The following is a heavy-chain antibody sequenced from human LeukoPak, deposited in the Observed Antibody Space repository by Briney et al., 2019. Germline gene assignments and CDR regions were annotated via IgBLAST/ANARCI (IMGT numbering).Heavy chain of an antibody. CDR2: IYTRGST. V-gene: IGHV4-4*07. Sequence: SETLSLTCTVAGGSINNYYWSWIRQHAGKGLECIGRIYTRGSTNYNPSLKSRVTMSVDTSKNQCSLKLSSVTAADTAVYYCARGRYCSADICSGGDAFDISGQGTMVSVSS. CDR1: GGSINNYY. J-gene: IGHJ3*02. CDR3: ARGRYCSADICSGGDAFDI. D-gene: IGHD2-15*01.